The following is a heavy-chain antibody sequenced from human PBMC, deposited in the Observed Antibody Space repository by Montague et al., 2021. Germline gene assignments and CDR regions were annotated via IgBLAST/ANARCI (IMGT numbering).Heavy chain of an antibody. Sequence: SLRLSCAATGFIFNNYVMNWVRQAPGKGLEWVSAINGNSINIYYADSVKGRFTISRDNSKNSLYLQMNSLGAEDTAFYYCVKDTRDYYPDFWGQGILVTVSS. J-gene: IGHJ4*02. CDR1: GFIFNNYV. CDR3: VKDTRDYYPDF. V-gene: IGHV3-9*01. D-gene: IGHD3-3*01. CDR2: INGNSINI.